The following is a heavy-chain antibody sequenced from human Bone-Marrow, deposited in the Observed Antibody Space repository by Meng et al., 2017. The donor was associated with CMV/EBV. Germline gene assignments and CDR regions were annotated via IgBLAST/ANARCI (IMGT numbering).Heavy chain of an antibody. D-gene: IGHD6-13*01. Sequence: GESLKISCAASGFTFSTYWMHWVRQVPGKGLVWVSRTNSDGSSRTYADSVKGRFTISRDNVKNTLYLQMNGLRAEDTAVYYCAREGPNSRWGFNYWGQGTRVTVSS. V-gene: IGHV3-74*03. CDR3: AREGPNSRWGFNY. CDR1: GFTFSTYW. CDR2: TNSDGSSR. J-gene: IGHJ4*02.